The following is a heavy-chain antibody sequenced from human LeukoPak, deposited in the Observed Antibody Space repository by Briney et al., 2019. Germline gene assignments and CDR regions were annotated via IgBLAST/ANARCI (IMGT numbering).Heavy chain of an antibody. V-gene: IGHV1-24*01. CDR1: GYTLTELS. D-gene: IGHD6-19*01. J-gene: IGHJ6*03. Sequence: ASVKVSRKVSGYTLTELSMHWVRQAPGKGLEWMGGFDPEDGETIYAQKFQGRVTMTEDTSTDTAYMELSSLRSEDTAVYYCARGRGRAVAGTRRGYYYYMDVWGKGTTVTISS. CDR3: ARGRGRAVAGTRRGYYYYMDV. CDR2: FDPEDGET.